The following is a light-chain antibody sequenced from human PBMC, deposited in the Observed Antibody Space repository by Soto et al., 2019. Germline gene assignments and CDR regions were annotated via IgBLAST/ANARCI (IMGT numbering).Light chain of an antibody. CDR3: QQYNDWPPWT. CDR1: QSVSSKY. Sequence: EIVLTQSPATLSLSPGERATLSCRASQSVSSKYLAWYQQKPGQAPRVLIYGTSIRASGVPERFSGGGSGTDFTLTITRLEPEDFAVYYCQQYNDWPPWTFGQGTKV. V-gene: IGKV3-20*01. CDR2: GTS. J-gene: IGKJ1*01.